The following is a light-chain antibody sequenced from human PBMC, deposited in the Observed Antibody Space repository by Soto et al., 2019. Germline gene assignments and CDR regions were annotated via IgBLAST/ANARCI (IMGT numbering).Light chain of an antibody. CDR1: QSISSY. CDR3: QQSYSTLFT. J-gene: IGKJ3*01. V-gene: IGKV1-39*01. Sequence: DIQMTQSPSSLSASVGDRVTITCRASQSISSYLNWYQQKPGKAPKLLIYAASSLQSGVPSRFSSSGSGTDFTLTIISLQPEDFATYYCQQSYSTLFTFGPGTKVDIK. CDR2: AAS.